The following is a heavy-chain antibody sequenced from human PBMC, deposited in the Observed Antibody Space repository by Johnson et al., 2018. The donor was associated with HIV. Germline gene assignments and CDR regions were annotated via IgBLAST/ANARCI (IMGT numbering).Heavy chain of an antibody. CDR1: AFTFSRYA. V-gene: IGHV3-30*18. J-gene: IGHJ3*02. CDR3: VKVQDEWFRALGSFDI. D-gene: IGHD3-10*01. CDR2: ISYDGSTK. Sequence: QVQLVESGGGVVQPGRSLRLSCAASAFTFSRYAMHWVRQAPGKGLEWVAFISYDGSTKYHAASVKGGFTTSRDNSKNTLYLQMTTLRAEDTAVYYCVKVQDEWFRALGSFDIWGQGTMVTVSS.